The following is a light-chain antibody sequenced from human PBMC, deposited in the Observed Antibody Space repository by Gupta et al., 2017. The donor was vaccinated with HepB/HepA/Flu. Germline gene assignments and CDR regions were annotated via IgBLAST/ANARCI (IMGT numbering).Light chain of an antibody. CDR3: QQYGSSPCS. CDR2: GAS. J-gene: IGKJ2*04. Sequence: EIVLTQSPGTLSLSPGERATLSCRASQSVSSSYLAWYQQKPGQAPRLLIYGASSRATGIPDRFSGSGSGTDFTLTISRLEPEDFAVYYCQQYGSSPCSFGQETKLEIK. V-gene: IGKV3-20*01. CDR1: QSVSSSY.